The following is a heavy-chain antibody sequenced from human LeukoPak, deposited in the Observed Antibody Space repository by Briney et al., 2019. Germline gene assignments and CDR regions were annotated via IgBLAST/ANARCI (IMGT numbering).Heavy chain of an antibody. D-gene: IGHD3-22*01. CDR3: ARDRPNYYGSDGHYYRRDGDY. J-gene: IGHJ4*02. CDR1: GFNFNIYA. Sequence: GGSLRLSCAASGFNFNIYAMSWVRQAPGRGLEWVSSITSRDGTTYYADSVRGRLTIPRDNSKNRLFLQMYSLRAEDTAVYFCARDRPNYYGSDGHYYRRDGDYWGQGTLVTVSS. CDR2: ITSRDGTT. V-gene: IGHV3-23*01.